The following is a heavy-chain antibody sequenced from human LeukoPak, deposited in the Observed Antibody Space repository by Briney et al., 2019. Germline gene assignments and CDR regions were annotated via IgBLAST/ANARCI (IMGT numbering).Heavy chain of an antibody. V-gene: IGHV3-23*01. J-gene: IGHJ4*02. CDR3: AKDLDGWSSSWYEDFDY. D-gene: IGHD6-13*01. Sequence: GGSLRLSCXAXXXTFSSYAMSWVRQAPGKRLEWGSAISGSGGSTYYADSVKGRFTISRDNSKNTLYLQMNSLRAEDTAVYYCAKDLDGWSSSWYEDFDYWGQGTLVTVSS. CDR1: XXTFSSYA. CDR2: ISGSGGST.